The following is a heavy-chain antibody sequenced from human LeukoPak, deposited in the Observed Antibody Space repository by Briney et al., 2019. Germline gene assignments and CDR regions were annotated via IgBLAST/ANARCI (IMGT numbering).Heavy chain of an antibody. V-gene: IGHV3-30*04. CDR2: ISYDGSKK. CDR1: GFTFSSYA. Sequence: GGSLRLSCAASGFTFSSYAMHWVRQAPGKGLEWVAIISYDGSKKYYADSVKGRFTISRDNSKNTLYLQMNSLRAEDTAVYYCARNPYGDYNFDYWGQGTLVTVSS. J-gene: IGHJ4*02. D-gene: IGHD4-17*01. CDR3: ARNPYGDYNFDY.